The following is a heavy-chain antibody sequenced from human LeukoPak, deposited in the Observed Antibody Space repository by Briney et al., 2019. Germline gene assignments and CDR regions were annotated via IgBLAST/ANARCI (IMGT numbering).Heavy chain of an antibody. CDR3: GRDHYDSSGYYPHNHYYYYGMDV. V-gene: IGHV3-53*01. CDR1: GFTVSSNY. D-gene: IGHD3-22*01. Sequence: GGSLRLSCAASGFTVSSNYMSWVRQAPGKGLEWVSVIYSGGSTYYADSVRGRFTISRDNSKNTLYLQMNSLRAEDTAMYYCGRDHYDSSGYYPHNHYYYYGMDVWGQGTTVTVSS. J-gene: IGHJ6*02. CDR2: IYSGGST.